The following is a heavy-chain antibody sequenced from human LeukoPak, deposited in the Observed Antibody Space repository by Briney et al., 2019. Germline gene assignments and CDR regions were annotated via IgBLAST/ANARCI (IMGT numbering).Heavy chain of an antibody. V-gene: IGHV4-61*01. J-gene: IGHJ4*02. CDR1: GGSFSSSSYY. CDR2: IYYSGST. CDR3: AGGYCSGGSCYPEPAFDY. Sequence: PSETLSLTCTVSGGSFSSSSYYWGWIRQPPGKGLEWIGYIYYSGSTNYNPSLKSRVTISVDTSKNQFSLKLSSVTAADTAVYYCAGGYCSGGSCYPEPAFDYWGQGTLVTVSS. D-gene: IGHD2-15*01.